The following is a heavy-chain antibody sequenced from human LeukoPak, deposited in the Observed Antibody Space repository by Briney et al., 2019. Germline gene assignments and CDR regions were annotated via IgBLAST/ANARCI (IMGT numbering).Heavy chain of an antibody. CDR3: AGGFWGDDLGF. D-gene: IGHD3-3*01. CDR1: GGSISSYY. V-gene: IGHV4-4*08. Sequence: SETLSLTCTGSGGSISSYYWSWIRQPPGQGLEWIGYIHNTGATNSNPSLKSRVTVSLDTSKNHFSLRLSSVTAADTAVYYCAGGFWGDDLGFWGQGTLVTVSS. J-gene: IGHJ4*02. CDR2: IHNTGAT.